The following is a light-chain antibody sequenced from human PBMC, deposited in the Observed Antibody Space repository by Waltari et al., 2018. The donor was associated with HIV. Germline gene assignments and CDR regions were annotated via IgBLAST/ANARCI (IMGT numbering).Light chain of an antibody. CDR2: WSS. J-gene: IGKJ1*01. CDR3: QQYFQIPWT. CDR1: QNLLFNNSNS. Sequence: DIVMTQSPDSLSVSLGERAPIECKSTQNLLFNNSNSLAWYQQKPGQPPKLLTYWSSVRESGVPDRFSASGSRAAFTLTISSLQAEDVAVYYCQQYFQIPWTFGQGTWVEVK. V-gene: IGKV4-1*01.